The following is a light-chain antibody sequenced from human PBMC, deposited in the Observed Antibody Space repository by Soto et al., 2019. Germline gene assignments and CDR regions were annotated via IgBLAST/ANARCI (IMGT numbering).Light chain of an antibody. CDR1: SSDVGGYNY. J-gene: IGLJ2*01. CDR2: DVS. CDR3: CSNAGSYPLV. V-gene: IGLV2-11*01. Sequence: QSALTQPRSVSGSPGQSVTISCTGTSSDVGGYNYVSWYQQHPGKAPKLMIYDVSKRPSGVPDRFSGSKSGNTASLTISGPQGEDGADYYCCSNAGSYPLVFGGGTKLTVL.